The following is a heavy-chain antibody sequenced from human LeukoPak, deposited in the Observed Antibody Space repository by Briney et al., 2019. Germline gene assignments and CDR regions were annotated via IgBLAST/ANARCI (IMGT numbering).Heavy chain of an antibody. D-gene: IGHD2-2*01. J-gene: IGHJ6*02. V-gene: IGHV4-31*11. CDR2: IYYSGST. Sequence: PSETLSLTCAVSGGSISSGGYYWSWIRQHPGKGLEWIGYIYYSGSTYYNPSLKSRVTISVDTSKNQFSLKLSSVTAADTAVYYCARDRRIVVVPAASYYYYYGMDVWGQGTTVTVSS. CDR3: ARDRRIVVVPAASYYYYYGMDV. CDR1: GGSISSGGYY.